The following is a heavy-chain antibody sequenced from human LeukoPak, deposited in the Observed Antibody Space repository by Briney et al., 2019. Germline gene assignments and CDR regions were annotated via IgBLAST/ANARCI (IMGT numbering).Heavy chain of an antibody. CDR2: IIPILGIA. Sequence: GASVKVSCKASGGTFSSYAISWVRQAPGQGLEWMGRIIPILGIANYAQKFQGRVTITADKSTSTAYMELSSLRSEDTAVYYCARDSVMITFGGVIPPLGSEPNFDYWGQGTLVTVSS. V-gene: IGHV1-69*04. CDR1: GGTFSSYA. D-gene: IGHD3-16*02. CDR3: ARDSVMITFGGVIPPLGSEPNFDY. J-gene: IGHJ4*02.